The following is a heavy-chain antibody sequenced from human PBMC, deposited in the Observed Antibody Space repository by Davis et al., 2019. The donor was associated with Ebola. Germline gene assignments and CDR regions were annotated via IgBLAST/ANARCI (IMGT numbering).Heavy chain of an antibody. CDR3: ARYGRIDSKTTLRAFDI. Sequence: PSETLSLTCTVSGGSISSYYWSWIRQPPGKGLEWIGYIYYSGSTNYNPSLKSRVTISVDTSKNQFSLKLSSVTAADTAVYYCARYGRIDSKTTLRAFDIWGQGTMVTVSS. V-gene: IGHV4-59*01. CDR1: GGSISSYY. J-gene: IGHJ3*02. CDR2: IYYSGST. D-gene: IGHD4-17*01.